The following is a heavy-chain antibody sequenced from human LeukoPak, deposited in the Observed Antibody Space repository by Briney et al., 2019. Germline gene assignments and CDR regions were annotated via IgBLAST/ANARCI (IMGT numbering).Heavy chain of an antibody. CDR3: ARGTPDYDFWSGCDY. CDR2: ISAYNGNT. D-gene: IGHD3-3*01. V-gene: IGHV1-18*01. CDR1: GGTFSSYA. J-gene: IGHJ4*02. Sequence: ASVKVSCKASGGTFSSYAISWVRQAPGQGLEWMGWISAYNGNTNYAQKLQGRVTMTTDTSTSTAYMELRSLRSDDTAVYYCARGTPDYDFWSGCDYWGQGTLVTVSS.